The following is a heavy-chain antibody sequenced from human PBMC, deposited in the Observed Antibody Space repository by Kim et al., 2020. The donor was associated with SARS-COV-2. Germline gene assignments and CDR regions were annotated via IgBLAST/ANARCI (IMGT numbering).Heavy chain of an antibody. CDR1: GFTFGDYA. Sequence: GGSLRLSCTASGFTFGDYAMSWFRQAPGKGLEWVGFIRSKAYGGATEYAASVKGRFTIARDDSKSIAYLQMNSLKVEDTAVYYCTDTWYGEYWGQGTLVTVSS. V-gene: IGHV3-49*03. J-gene: IGHJ4*02. CDR2: IRSKAYGGAT. D-gene: IGHD2-15*01. CDR3: TDTWYGEY.